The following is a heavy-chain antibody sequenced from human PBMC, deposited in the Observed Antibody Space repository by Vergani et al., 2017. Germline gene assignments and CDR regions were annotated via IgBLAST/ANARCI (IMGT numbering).Heavy chain of an antibody. D-gene: IGHD4-11*01. CDR3: AREDRDYSNYHDY. CDR1: GGSFSGYY. V-gene: IGHV4-34*01. J-gene: IGHJ4*02. Sequence: QVQLQQWGAGLLKPSETLSLTCAVYGGSFSGYYWSWIRQPPGKGLEWIGEINHSGSTNYNPSLKRRVTISVDTSKNQFALKLSSVTAADTAVYYCAREDRDYSNYHDYWGQGTLVTVSS. CDR2: INHSGST.